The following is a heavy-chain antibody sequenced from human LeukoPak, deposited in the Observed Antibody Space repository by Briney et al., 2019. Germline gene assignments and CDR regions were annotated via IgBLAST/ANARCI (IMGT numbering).Heavy chain of an antibody. V-gene: IGHV3-23*01. CDR1: EVSLSRYA. CDR3: AKEATYYYDSSGYYLDY. CDR2: ISGSGGST. J-gene: IGHJ4*02. D-gene: IGHD3-22*01. Sequence: PGRLLTLYRGVCEVSLSRYAMNWVQKAPGKGLEWVSGISGSGGSTYSADSVKGRFTISRDNSKNTLYLQMNSLRAEDTAVYYCAKEATYYYDSSGYYLDYWGQGTLVTVSS.